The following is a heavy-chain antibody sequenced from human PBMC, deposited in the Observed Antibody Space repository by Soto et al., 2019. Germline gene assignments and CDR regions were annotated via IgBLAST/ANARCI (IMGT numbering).Heavy chain of an antibody. J-gene: IGHJ4*02. V-gene: IGHV3-23*01. CDR3: AKDSILQLSSGWYPDAAVQVDY. CDR2: ISGSGGST. Sequence: GGSLRLSCAASGFTFSSYAMSWVRQAPGKGLEWVSAISGSGGSTYYADSVKGRFTISRDNSKNTLYLQMNSLRAEDTAVYYCAKDSILQLSSGWYPDAAVQVDYWGQGTLVTVSS. D-gene: IGHD6-19*01. CDR1: GFTFSSYA.